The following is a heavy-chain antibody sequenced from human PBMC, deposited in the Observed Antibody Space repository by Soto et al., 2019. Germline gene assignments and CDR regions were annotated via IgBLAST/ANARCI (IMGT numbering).Heavy chain of an antibody. J-gene: IGHJ5*02. V-gene: IGHV1-69*13. CDR3: AVGHYDILTGYYSPGYNWFDP. CDR1: GGTFSSYA. CDR2: IIPIFGTA. Sequence: SVKVSCKASGGTFSSYAISWVRQAPGQGLEWMGGIIPIFGTANYAQKFQGRVTITADESTSTAYMELSSLRSEDTAVYYCAVGHYDILTGYYSPGYNWFDPWGQGTLVTVSS. D-gene: IGHD3-9*01.